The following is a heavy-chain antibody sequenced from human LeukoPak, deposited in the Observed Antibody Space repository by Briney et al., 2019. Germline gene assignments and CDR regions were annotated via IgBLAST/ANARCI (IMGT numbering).Heavy chain of an antibody. V-gene: IGHV1-69*01. CDR2: IIPIFGTA. CDR3: AREVVGATTYYYYYGMDV. J-gene: IGHJ6*02. CDR1: GGTFSSYA. Sequence: ASVKVSCKASGGTFSSYAISWVRQAPGQGLEWMGGIIPIFGTANYAQKFQGRVTITADESTSTAYMELSSLRSEDTAVYYCAREVVGATTYYYYYGMDVWGQGTTVTVSS. D-gene: IGHD1-26*01.